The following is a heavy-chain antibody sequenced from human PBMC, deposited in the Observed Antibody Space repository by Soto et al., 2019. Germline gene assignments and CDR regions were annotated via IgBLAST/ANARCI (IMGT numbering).Heavy chain of an antibody. J-gene: IGHJ4*02. CDR3: AGVDGLAYGGGDCYS. Sequence: QVQLVRSGAEVKKPGSSVKVSCKASGGTFSSYTISWVRQAPGQGLEWMGRIIPILGIANYAQKFKGRDTLNADKSTTTAYMTLSSLRYENTAVYYCAGVDGLAYGGGDCYSWGQGTLVTVSS. CDR2: IIPILGIA. V-gene: IGHV1-69*02. CDR1: GGTFSSYT. D-gene: IGHD2-21*02.